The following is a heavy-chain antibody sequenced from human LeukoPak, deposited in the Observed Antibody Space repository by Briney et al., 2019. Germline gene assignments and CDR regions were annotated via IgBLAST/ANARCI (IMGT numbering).Heavy chain of an antibody. CDR2: VNSDGSST. CDR3: ARGDYGGNSDYYYYGMDV. J-gene: IGHJ6*02. Sequence: GGSLRLSCAASGFTFSSYWMHWVRQAPGKGLVWVSRVNSDGSSTSYADSVKGRFTISRDNAKNTLYLQMNSLRAEDTAVYYCARGDYGGNSDYYYYGMDVWGQGTTVTVSS. CDR1: GFTFSSYW. D-gene: IGHD4-23*01. V-gene: IGHV3-74*01.